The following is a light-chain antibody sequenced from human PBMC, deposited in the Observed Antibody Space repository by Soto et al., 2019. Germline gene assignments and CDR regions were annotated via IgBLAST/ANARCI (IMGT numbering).Light chain of an antibody. J-gene: IGLJ1*01. V-gene: IGLV1-47*01. CDR1: SSNIGSNS. CDR2: KNS. Sequence: QSVLIQPPSASGTPGQRVTISCSGSSSNIGSNSVYWYQQLPGTAPKLLIFKNSQRPSGVPDRFSGSKSGTSASLAVSGLRSGDEADYYCAAWDDRLRGFLFGPGTKLTVL. CDR3: AAWDDRLRGFL.